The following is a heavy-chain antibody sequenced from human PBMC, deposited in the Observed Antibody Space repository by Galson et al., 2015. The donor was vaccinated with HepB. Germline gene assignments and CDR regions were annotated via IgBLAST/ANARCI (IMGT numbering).Heavy chain of an antibody. D-gene: IGHD2-21*02. V-gene: IGHV3-48*03. J-gene: IGHJ3*01. CDR2: ISGSGSSV. Sequence: SLRLSCAASGFTFSSYEMNWFRQAPGKGLEWLSYISGSGSSVSYADSVRGRFTTSRDNSRNSLYLQMNSLRVEDTAVYYCEGFVVVTGGAFDVWGQGTMVTVSS. CDR3: EGFVVVTGGAFDV. CDR1: GFTFSSYE.